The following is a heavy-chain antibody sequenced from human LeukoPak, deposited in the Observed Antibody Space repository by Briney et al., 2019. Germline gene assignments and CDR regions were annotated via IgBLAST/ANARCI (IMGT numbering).Heavy chain of an antibody. V-gene: IGHV4-39*07. D-gene: IGHD6-19*01. CDR2: IYYSGST. CDR1: GGSISSSSYY. CDR3: ARVPISPTVAGTSGPRDY. J-gene: IGHJ4*02. Sequence: SETLSLTCTVSGGSISSSSYYWGWIRQPPGKGLEWIGSIYYSGSTYYNPSLKSRVTISVDTSKNQFSLKLSSVTAADTAVYYCARVPISPTVAGTSGPRDYWGQGTLVTVSS.